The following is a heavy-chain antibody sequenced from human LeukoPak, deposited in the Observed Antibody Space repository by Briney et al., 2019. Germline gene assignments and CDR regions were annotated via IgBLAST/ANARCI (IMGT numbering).Heavy chain of an antibody. CDR3: ARDSWGSRGCSYGPSDY. CDR2: IIPILGIA. CDR1: GGAFSSYT. Sequence: GASVKVSCKASGGAFSSYTISWVRQAPGQGLEWMGRIIPILGIANYAQKFQGRVTITADKSASTAYMELSSLRSEDTAVYYCARDSWGSRGCSYGPSDYWGQGTLVTVSS. V-gene: IGHV1-69*04. J-gene: IGHJ4*02. D-gene: IGHD5-18*01.